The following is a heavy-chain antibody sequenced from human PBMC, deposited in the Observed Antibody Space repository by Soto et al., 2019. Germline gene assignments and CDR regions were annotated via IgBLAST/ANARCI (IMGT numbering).Heavy chain of an antibody. CDR1: GYTFTSYY. CDR2: INPSGGST. J-gene: IGHJ6*02. CDR3: ARDRRNWNDGYYYFYGMDV. V-gene: IGHV1-46*01. D-gene: IGHD1-1*01. Sequence: QVQLVQSGAEVKKPGASVKVSCKASGYTFTSYYMHWVRLAPGQGLEWMGIINPSGGSTSYAQKFQGRVTMTRDTSTSTVYMELSSLRSEDTAVYYCARDRRNWNDGYYYFYGMDVWGQGTTVTVSS.